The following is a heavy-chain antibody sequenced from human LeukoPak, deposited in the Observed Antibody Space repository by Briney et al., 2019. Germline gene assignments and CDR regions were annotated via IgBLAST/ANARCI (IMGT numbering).Heavy chain of an antibody. D-gene: IGHD2-15*01. CDR2: IYYSGST. Sequence: SQTLSLTCTASGGSISSGGYYWSWIRQHPGKGLEWIGYIYYSGSTYYNPSLKSRVTISVDTSKNQFSLKLSSVTAADTAVYYCARAVAGYCSGGSRTVLDYWGQGTLVTVSS. CDR3: ARAVAGYCSGGSRTVLDY. CDR1: GGSISSGGYY. J-gene: IGHJ4*02. V-gene: IGHV4-31*03.